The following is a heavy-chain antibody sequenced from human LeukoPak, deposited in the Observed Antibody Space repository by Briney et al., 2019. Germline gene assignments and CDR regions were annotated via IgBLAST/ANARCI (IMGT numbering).Heavy chain of an antibody. J-gene: IGHJ4*02. CDR2: IWYDGSNT. V-gene: IGHV3-33*01. D-gene: IGHD6-13*01. Sequence: PGGSLRLSCAVSGLTFSSYGMHWVRQAPGKGLEWVAIIWYDGSNTYYADSVKGRFTISRDNSKNTLYLEMNSVRAEDTAMYYCARGLIAAAGTPSDWGQGTLVTVSS. CDR3: ARGLIAAAGTPSD. CDR1: GLTFSSYG.